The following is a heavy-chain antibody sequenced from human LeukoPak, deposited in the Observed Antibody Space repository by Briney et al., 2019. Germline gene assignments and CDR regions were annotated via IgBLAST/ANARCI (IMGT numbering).Heavy chain of an antibody. CDR2: IIPMFGTT. CDR1: GGTFSSYA. J-gene: IGHJ4*02. D-gene: IGHD1-1*01. CDR3: AKGQLSDGGYFDY. V-gene: IGHV1-69*05. Sequence: ASVKVSCKASGGTFSSYAISWVRQAPGQGLEWMGGIIPMFGTTNYAQKFQGRVTITTDESTSTAYMELSNLRSEDTAVYYCAKGQLSDGGYFDYWGQGTLVTVSS.